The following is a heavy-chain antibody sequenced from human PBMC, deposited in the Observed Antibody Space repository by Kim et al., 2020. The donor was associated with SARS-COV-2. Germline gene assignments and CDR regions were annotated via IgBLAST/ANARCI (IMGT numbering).Heavy chain of an antibody. J-gene: IGHJ4*02. V-gene: IGHV3-23*05. Sequence: GGSLRLSCAASGFTFSRRAMSWVRQVPGKGLEWIASVNNNNNPYYADSVKGRFTASRDITKDTLYLQMNSLSADDTALYYCAKDHPSSDWPTFDYWGQGT. D-gene: IGHD2-21*02. CDR2: VNNNNNP. CDR1: GFTFSRRA. CDR3: AKDHPSSDWPTFDY.